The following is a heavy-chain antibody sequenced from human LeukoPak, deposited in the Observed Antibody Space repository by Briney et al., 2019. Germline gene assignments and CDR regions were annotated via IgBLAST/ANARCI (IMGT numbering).Heavy chain of an antibody. V-gene: IGHV3-23*01. CDR3: AKSIRYSSSEIY. J-gene: IGHJ4*02. CDR1: GYTFSSYG. CDR2: ISGSGGST. Sequence: GGTLSLSCAASGYTFSSYGMSWVRQAPGKGLEWVSVISGSGGSTYYADSVKGRFTISRDNSKNTLYLQMNSLRAEDTAVDYCAKSIRYSSSEIYWGQGTLVTVSS. D-gene: IGHD6-13*01.